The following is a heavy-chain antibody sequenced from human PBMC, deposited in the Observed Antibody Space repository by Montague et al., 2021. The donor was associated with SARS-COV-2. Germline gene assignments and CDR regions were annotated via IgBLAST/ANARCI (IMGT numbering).Heavy chain of an antibody. CDR3: ARGSTVTHY. D-gene: IGHD4-17*01. V-gene: IGHV4-34*01. J-gene: IGHJ4*02. CDR1: SGSFSGYY. CDR2: INHSGST. Sequence: SETLSLTCAVYSGSFSGYYWSWIRQPPGKGLEWIGEINHSGSTNYNPSLKSRVTISVDTSMNQFSLKLSSVTAADTAVYYCARGSTVTHYWGQGTLVTVSS.